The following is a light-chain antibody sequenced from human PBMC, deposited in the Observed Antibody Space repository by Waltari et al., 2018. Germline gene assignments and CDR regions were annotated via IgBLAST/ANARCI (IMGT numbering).Light chain of an antibody. CDR1: SSDVGNYKR. CDR3: SSYAGSSKGV. Sequence: QSALTQPASVSGSPGQSITISCTGTSSDVGNYKRVSWYQQHPGKAPKLMIYSVSKRRSGVSDRISGSKTGDMASLTISGRQPEDEAENFCSSYAGSSKGVFGGGTKVTVL. CDR2: SVS. J-gene: IGLJ2*01. V-gene: IGLV2-23*02.